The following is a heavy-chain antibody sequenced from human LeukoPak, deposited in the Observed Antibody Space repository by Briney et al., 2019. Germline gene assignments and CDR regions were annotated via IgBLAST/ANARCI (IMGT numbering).Heavy chain of an antibody. J-gene: IGHJ3*02. Sequence: SETLSLTCTVSGGSISSYYWSWIRQPPGKGLEWIGYIYYSGSTNYNPSLKSRVTISVDTSKNQFSLKLSSVTAADTAVYYCAREGAGRGDAFDIWGQGTMVTVSS. D-gene: IGHD1-26*01. CDR1: GGSISSYY. V-gene: IGHV4-59*01. CDR2: IYYSGST. CDR3: AREGAGRGDAFDI.